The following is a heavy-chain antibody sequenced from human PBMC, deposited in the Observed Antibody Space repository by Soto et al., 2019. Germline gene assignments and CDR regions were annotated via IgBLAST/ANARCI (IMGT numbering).Heavy chain of an antibody. Sequence: QLQLQESGPGLVKPSETLSLTCTVSGGSVSSSSYYWGWVRQPPGKGLEWIGSVSYSGSTYSNPSLESRVTISVDKSKNQFSLKLMSLSAADTAVYYCGRLEGLATISYYFDYWGQGALVTVSS. J-gene: IGHJ4*02. V-gene: IGHV4-39*01. CDR2: VSYSGST. D-gene: IGHD3-9*01. CDR1: GGSVSSSSYY. CDR3: GRLEGLATISYYFDY.